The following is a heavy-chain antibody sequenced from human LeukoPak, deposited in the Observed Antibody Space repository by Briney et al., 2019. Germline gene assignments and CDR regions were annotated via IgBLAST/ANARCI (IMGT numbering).Heavy chain of an antibody. CDR2: INHSGST. D-gene: IGHD2-21*01. CDR1: GGSFSGYY. J-gene: IGHJ4*02. Sequence: KASETLSLTCAVYGGSFSGYYWSWIRQPPGKGLEWIGEINHSGSTNYNPSLKSRVTISVDTSKNQFSLKLSSVTAADTAVYYCARNALWSLDYWGQGTLVTVSS. CDR3: ARNALWSLDY. V-gene: IGHV4-34*01.